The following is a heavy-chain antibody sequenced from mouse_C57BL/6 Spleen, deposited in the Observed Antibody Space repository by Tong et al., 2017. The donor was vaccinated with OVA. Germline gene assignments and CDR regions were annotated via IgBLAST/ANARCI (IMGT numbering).Heavy chain of an antibody. J-gene: IGHJ3*01. CDR2: IDPANGNT. V-gene: IGHV14-3*02. Sequence: EVQLQESEAELVKPGASVKLSCTASGFNIKDTYMHWVKQRPEQGLEWIGRIDPANGNTKYDPKFQGKATITAETSSNTAYLQISSLTSEDTCVYYCAREVDYGNLFAYWGQGTLVTVSA. D-gene: IGHD2-1*01. CDR1: GFNIKDTY. CDR3: AREVDYGNLFAY.